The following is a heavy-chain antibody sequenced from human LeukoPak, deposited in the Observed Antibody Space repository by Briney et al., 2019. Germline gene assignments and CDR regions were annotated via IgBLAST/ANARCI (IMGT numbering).Heavy chain of an antibody. Sequence: SETLSLTCAVYGGSFSGYYWSWIRQPPGKGLEWIGEINHSGSTNYNPSLKSRVTISVDTSKNQFSLKLSSVTAADTAVYYCARDYDYVWGSYRRYYYYYYMDVWGKGTTVTISS. J-gene: IGHJ6*03. V-gene: IGHV4-34*01. CDR3: ARDYDYVWGSYRRYYYYYYMDV. CDR2: INHSGST. D-gene: IGHD3-16*02. CDR1: GGSFSGYY.